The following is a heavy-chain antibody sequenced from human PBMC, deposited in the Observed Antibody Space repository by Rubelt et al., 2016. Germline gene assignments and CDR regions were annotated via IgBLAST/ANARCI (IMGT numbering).Heavy chain of an antibody. V-gene: IGHV4-39*07. D-gene: IGHD4-17*01. Sequence: QLQLQESGPGLVKPSETLSLTCTVSGGSISSSSYYWGWIRQPPGKGLEWIGSIYYSGSTYYNPSLTSRVTHSVGTSTTRFALRLGVGTAADTAVYYCAREGIDYGDYRDYFDYWGQGTLVTVSS. CDR3: AREGIDYGDYRDYFDY. CDR2: IYYSGST. CDR1: GGSISSSSYY. J-gene: IGHJ4*02.